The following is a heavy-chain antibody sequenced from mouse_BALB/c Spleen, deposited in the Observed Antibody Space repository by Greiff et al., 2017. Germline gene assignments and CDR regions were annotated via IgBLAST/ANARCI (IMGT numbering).Heavy chain of an antibody. D-gene: IGHD4-1*01. V-gene: IGHV5-12-1*01. Sequence: EVYLVESGGGLVKPGGSLKLSCAASGFAFSSYDMSWVRQTPEKRLEWVAYISSGGGSTYYPDTVKGRFTISRDNAKNTLYLQMSSLKSEDTAMYYCARQGTAYYFDYWGQGTTLTVSS. CDR3: ARQGTAYYFDY. CDR1: GFAFSSYD. J-gene: IGHJ2*01. CDR2: ISSGGGST.